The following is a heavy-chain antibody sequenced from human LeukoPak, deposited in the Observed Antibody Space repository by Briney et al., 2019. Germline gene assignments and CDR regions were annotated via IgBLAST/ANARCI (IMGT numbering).Heavy chain of an antibody. CDR2: ISGNSDYI. J-gene: IGHJ5*02. CDR3: AREPLRGGWFDP. Sequence: GGSLRLSCAASGFIFNTCSMNWVRQAPGKGLEWVSSISGNSDYIFYADSVKGRFTISRDNDKNLVSLQMNSLRADDTAVYYCAREPLRGGWFDPWGQGAQVTVSS. V-gene: IGHV3-21*06. D-gene: IGHD1-14*01. CDR1: GFIFNTCS.